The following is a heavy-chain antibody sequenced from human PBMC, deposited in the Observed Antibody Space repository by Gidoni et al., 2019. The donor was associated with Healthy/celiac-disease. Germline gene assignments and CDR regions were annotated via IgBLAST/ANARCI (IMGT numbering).Heavy chain of an antibody. J-gene: IGHJ3*02. D-gene: IGHD6-13*01. CDR3: ARGFSSSWSNAFDI. Sequence: QVQLQQWGAGLLKPSETLSLTCAVYGGSFSGYYWSWIRQPPGKGLEWIGEINHSGSTNYNPSLKSRVTISVDTSKNQFSLKLSSVTAADTAVYYCARGFSSSWSNAFDIWGQGTMVTVSS. CDR2: INHSGST. V-gene: IGHV4-34*01. CDR1: GGSFSGYY.